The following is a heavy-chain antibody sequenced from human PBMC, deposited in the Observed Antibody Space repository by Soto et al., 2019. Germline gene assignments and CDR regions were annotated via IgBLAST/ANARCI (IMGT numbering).Heavy chain of an antibody. V-gene: IGHV4-4*02. J-gene: IGHJ4*02. D-gene: IGHD5-18*01. CDR2: IYDSGTT. CDR3: ARNRGYSQGD. Sequence: SETLSLTCTVSGDSINGNYWSWVRQPPGKGPEWISEIYDSGTTYYNPSLNSRATISLDKSKNQFSLNLISVTAADTAVYYCARNRGYSQGDWGPGTLVT. CDR1: GDSINGNY.